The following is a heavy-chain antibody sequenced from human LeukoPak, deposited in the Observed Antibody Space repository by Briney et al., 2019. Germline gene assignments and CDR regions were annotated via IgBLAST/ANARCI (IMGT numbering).Heavy chain of an antibody. J-gene: IGHJ6*02. Sequence: SETLSLTCTVSGGSISSGDYYWSWIRQPPGKGLEWIGEINHSGSTNYNPSLKSRVTISVDTSKNQFSLKLSSVTAADTAVYYCARGSIAVARMGYYYYYYGMDVWGQGTTVTVSS. CDR2: INHSGST. CDR1: GGSISSGDYY. D-gene: IGHD6-19*01. V-gene: IGHV4-39*07. CDR3: ARGSIAVARMGYYYYYYGMDV.